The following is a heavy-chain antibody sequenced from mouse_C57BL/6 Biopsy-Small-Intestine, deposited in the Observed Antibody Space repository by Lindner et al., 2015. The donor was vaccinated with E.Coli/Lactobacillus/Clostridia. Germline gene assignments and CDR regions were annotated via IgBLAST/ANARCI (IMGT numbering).Heavy chain of an antibody. D-gene: IGHD1-1*02. V-gene: IGHV1-63*01. CDR2: IYPGGGYT. CDR1: GYTFTNYW. Sequence: VQLQESGAELVRPGTSAKMSCKASGYTFTNYWIGWAKQRPGHGLEWIGDIYPGGGYTNYNEKFKGKAALTADKSSSTAYMQFSSLTSEDSAIYYCARQGGGDAMDYWGQGTSVTVSS. J-gene: IGHJ4*01. CDR3: ARQGGGDAMDY.